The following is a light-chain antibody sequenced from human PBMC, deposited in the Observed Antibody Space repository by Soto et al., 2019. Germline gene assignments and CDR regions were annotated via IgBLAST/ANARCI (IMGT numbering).Light chain of an antibody. CDR3: QQYVSSPWA. Sequence: EIVLAQSPGTLSLSPGERATLSCRASQSVTNSFLAWYQQKPGQAPRLLIYGASRRATAIPDRFTGSGSGTDFTLTISRLEPGDFAVYYCQQYVSSPWAFGQGTKVEI. V-gene: IGKV3-20*01. CDR2: GAS. CDR1: QSVTNSF. J-gene: IGKJ1*01.